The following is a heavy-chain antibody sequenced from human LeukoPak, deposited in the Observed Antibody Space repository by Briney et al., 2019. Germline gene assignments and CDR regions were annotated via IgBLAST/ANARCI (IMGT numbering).Heavy chain of an antibody. D-gene: IGHD4-23*01. J-gene: IGHJ4*02. CDR2: IYYSGST. CDR3: ARASYGGNSKIVDY. Sequence: SETLSLTCTVSGGSISSGGYYWSWIRQHPGKGLEWIGYIYYSGSTYYNPSLKNRVTISVDTSKNRFSLKLSSVTAADTAVYYCARASYGGNSKIVDYWGQGTLVTVSS. V-gene: IGHV4-31*03. CDR1: GGSISSGGYY.